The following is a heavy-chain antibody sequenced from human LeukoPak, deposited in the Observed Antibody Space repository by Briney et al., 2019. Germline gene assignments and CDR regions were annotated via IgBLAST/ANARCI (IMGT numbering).Heavy chain of an antibody. J-gene: IGHJ4*02. Sequence: ASETLSLTCNVSGGSVSSGSYYWSWIRQPPGKGLEWIGYVYNSGSTNYNAALKSRVTISADTSKNQFSLKLGSVTAADTAVYYCARDRDYYGSGSSYFDYWGQGTLVTVSS. CDR1: GGSVSSGSYY. D-gene: IGHD3-10*01. V-gene: IGHV4-61*01. CDR2: VYNSGST. CDR3: ARDRDYYGSGSSYFDY.